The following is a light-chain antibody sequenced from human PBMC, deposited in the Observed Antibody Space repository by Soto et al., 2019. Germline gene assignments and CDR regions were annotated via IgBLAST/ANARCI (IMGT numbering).Light chain of an antibody. CDR1: QTIGIY. Sequence: DIQMTQSPSSLSASAGDRVTVTCRTSQTIGIYLNWYQQKPGKAPNLLIYAASNLQSGVPSRFSGSGAGTDFTLTISSLQPEDFATYCCQQSYSSQWTFGQGTEVEIK. CDR3: QQSYSSQWT. J-gene: IGKJ1*01. V-gene: IGKV1-39*01. CDR2: AAS.